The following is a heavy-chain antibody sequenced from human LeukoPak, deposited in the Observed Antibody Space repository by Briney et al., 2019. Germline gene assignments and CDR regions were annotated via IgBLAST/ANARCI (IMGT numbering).Heavy chain of an antibody. D-gene: IGHD6-13*01. J-gene: IGHJ4*02. CDR2: ISTYNGNT. CDR3: ASDQPGITAAGRSPAYDY. Sequence: GASVKVSCKGSGYTFTNYGINWVRQAPGQGLEWMWRISTYNGNTNYAPKLQGRVTMTTDTSTSTAFMELRSLTSDDTAVYFCASDQPGITAAGRSPAYDYWGQGTLVTVSS. V-gene: IGHV1-18*01. CDR1: GYTFTNYG.